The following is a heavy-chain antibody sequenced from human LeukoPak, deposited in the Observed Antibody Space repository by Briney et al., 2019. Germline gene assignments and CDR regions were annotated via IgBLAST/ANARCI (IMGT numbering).Heavy chain of an antibody. CDR1: GFTVSSNY. CDR3: ARECDSSRGTWFDP. Sequence: GGSLRLSCAASGFTVSSNYMSWVRQAPGKGLEWVSVIYSGGSTYYADSVKGRFTISRDNSKNTLYLQMNSLRAEDTAVYYCARECDSSRGTWFDPWGQGTLVTVSS. CDR2: IYSGGST. J-gene: IGHJ5*02. D-gene: IGHD2-21*02. V-gene: IGHV3-66*01.